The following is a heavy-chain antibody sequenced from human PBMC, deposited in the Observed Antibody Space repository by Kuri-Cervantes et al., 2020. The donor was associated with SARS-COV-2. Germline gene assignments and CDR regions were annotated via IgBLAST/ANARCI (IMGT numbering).Heavy chain of an antibody. J-gene: IGHJ5*02. V-gene: IGHV3-23*01. D-gene: IGHD5-24*01. CDR1: GFTFSSYA. CDR3: AKYKGRVAGYKEGWFDP. CDR2: ISGSGGST. Sequence: GESLKISCAASGFTFSSYAMSWVRQAPGKGLEWVSAISGSGGSTYYADSVKGRFTISRDNSKNTLYLQMNSLRAEDTAVYYCAKYKGRVAGYKEGWFDPWGQGTLVTVSS.